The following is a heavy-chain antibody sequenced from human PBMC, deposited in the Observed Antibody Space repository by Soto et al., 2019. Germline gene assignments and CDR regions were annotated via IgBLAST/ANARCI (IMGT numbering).Heavy chain of an antibody. D-gene: IGHD2-8*02. V-gene: IGHV3-13*04. J-gene: IGHJ4*02. Sequence: EVQLVESGGGLVQPGGSLRLSCAASGFTFSNYDMHWVRQTTGKGLEWVSAIGTAGDTYYPGSVKGRFIISRENAKNSLFLQKNSLRTGDTAVYYCARVLPGYYENWGQGNLVTVSS. CDR2: IGTAGDT. CDR1: GFTFSNYD. CDR3: ARVLPGYYEN.